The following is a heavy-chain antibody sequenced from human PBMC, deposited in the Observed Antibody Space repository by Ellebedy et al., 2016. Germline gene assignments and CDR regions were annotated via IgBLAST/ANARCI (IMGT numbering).Heavy chain of an antibody. CDR1: GGSISSSSLY. Sequence: SETLSLTCTVSGGSISSSSLYWGWIRQPPGKGLEWIGSIYYSGYTYDNPSLKRRVTVSVDTSKNQFSLRLTSVTPADTAVYYCASETSPYSSSFGLDSWGQGTLVIVSS. J-gene: IGHJ5*01. CDR2: IYYSGYT. D-gene: IGHD6-19*01. V-gene: IGHV4-39*07. CDR3: ASETSPYSSSFGLDS.